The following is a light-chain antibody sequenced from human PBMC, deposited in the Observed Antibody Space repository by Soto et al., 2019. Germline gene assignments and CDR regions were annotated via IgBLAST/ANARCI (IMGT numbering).Light chain of an antibody. CDR1: QSISSY. CDR2: AAS. V-gene: IGKV1-39*01. J-gene: IGKJ3*01. Sequence: DIQMTQSPSSLSASVGDRVTITCRASQSISSYLNWYQQKPGKAPKLLIYAASSLQSGVPSRFSGRGSGTDFTLTISSLQPEDFATYYCQQSYSTPLTFGSGTKVDIK. CDR3: QQSYSTPLT.